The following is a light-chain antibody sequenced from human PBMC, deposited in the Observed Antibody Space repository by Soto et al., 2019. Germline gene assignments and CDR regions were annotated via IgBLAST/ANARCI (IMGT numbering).Light chain of an antibody. CDR1: SSDVGGYNY. CDR3: SSYAGSSLYV. CDR2: EVS. V-gene: IGLV2-8*01. J-gene: IGLJ1*01. Sequence: LTQPPSASGSPGQSVTISCTGTSSDVGGYNYVSWYQQHPGKAPKLMIYEVSKRPSGVPDRFSGSKSGNTASLTVSGLQAEDEADYYCSSYAGSSLYVFGTGTKVTVL.